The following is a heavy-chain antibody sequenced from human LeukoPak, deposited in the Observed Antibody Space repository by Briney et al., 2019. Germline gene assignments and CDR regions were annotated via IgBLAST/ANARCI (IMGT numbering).Heavy chain of an antibody. J-gene: IGHJ6*02. CDR3: ARHAAELNYYDSSGPTSGMDV. CDR1: GYSFTSYW. D-gene: IGHD3-22*01. CDR2: IYPGDSDT. V-gene: IGHV5-51*01. Sequence: GESLKISCKGSGYSFTSYWIGWVRQMPGKGLEWMGIIYPGDSDTRYSPSFQGQVTISADKSISTAYLQWSSLKASDTAMNYCARHAAELNYYDSSGPTSGMDVWGQGTTVTVSS.